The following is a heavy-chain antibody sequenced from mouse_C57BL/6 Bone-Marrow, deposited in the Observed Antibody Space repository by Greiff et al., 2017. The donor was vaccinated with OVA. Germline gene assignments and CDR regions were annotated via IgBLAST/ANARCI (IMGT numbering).Heavy chain of an antibody. CDR1: GYSFTGYY. J-gene: IGHJ1*03. CDR2: INPSTGGT. Sequence: EVKLQESGPELVKPGASVKISCKASGYSFTGYYMNWVKQSPEKSLEWIGEINPSTGGTTYNQKFKAKATLTVDKSSSTAYMQLKSLTSEDSAVYYCARGERWLPPYWYFDVWGTGTTVTVSS. V-gene: IGHV1-42*01. CDR3: ARGERWLPPYWYFDV. D-gene: IGHD2-3*01.